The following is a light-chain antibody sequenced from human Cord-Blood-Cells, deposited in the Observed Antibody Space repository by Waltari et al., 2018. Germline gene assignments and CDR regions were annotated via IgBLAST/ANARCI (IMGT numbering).Light chain of an antibody. V-gene: IGLV2-14*03. CDR2: VVI. J-gene: IGLJ3*02. Sequence: QSALTQPASVSGSPGQSITISCTGTSSDVGGYNYVSWYQQHPGKAPKLMIYVVINRPAGGSNRFSGSKAGNTASLTISGLQAEDEADYYCSSYTSSSTNWVFGGGTKLTVL. CDR1: SSDVGGYNY. CDR3: SSYTSSSTNWV.